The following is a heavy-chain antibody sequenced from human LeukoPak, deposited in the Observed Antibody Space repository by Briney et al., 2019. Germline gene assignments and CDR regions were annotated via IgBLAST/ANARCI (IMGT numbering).Heavy chain of an antibody. CDR3: ARAGNTRFDY. CDR2: ISGSDGST. D-gene: IGHD2/OR15-2a*01. V-gene: IGHV3-23*01. CDR1: GGSISSYY. Sequence: PSETLSLTCTVSGGSISSYYWSWVRQAPGKGLEWVSGISGSDGSTYYADSVKGRFTISRDNSKNTLYLQMNSLRAEDTAVYYCARAGNTRFDYWGQGTLVTVSS. J-gene: IGHJ4*02.